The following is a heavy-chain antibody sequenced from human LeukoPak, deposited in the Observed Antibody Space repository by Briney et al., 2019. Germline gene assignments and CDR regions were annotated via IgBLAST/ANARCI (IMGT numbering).Heavy chain of an antibody. V-gene: IGHV3-53*01. Sequence: GGSLILSCAASGFTVSSNYMSWVRQAPGKGLEWVSVIYSGGSTYYADSVKGRFTISRDNSKNTLYLQMNSLRAEDTAVYYCARGPYSGSFGAFDIWGQGTMVTVSS. CDR3: ARGPYSGSFGAFDI. J-gene: IGHJ3*02. CDR1: GFTVSSNY. CDR2: IYSGGST. D-gene: IGHD1-26*01.